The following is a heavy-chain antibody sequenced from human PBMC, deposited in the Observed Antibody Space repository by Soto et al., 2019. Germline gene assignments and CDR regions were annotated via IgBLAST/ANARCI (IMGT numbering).Heavy chain of an antibody. CDR2: IIPVIDTA. Sequence: SVKVSCPASGGTFSNYPFYWVRQAPGQGLEWMGGIIPVIDTADYTQKLQGRVTISADESTSTVYLDLSSLRSEDSAVYYWASSDKPAPGEFLAQRGRRNLVTVYS. CDR3: ASSDKPAPGEFLAQ. CDR1: GGTFSNYP. D-gene: IGHD3-3*01. V-gene: IGHV1-69*13. J-gene: IGHJ4*02.